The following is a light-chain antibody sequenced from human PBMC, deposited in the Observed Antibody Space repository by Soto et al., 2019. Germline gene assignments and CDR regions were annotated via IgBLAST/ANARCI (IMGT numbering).Light chain of an antibody. CDR1: QSISSY. CDR3: QQSYSTPPYT. V-gene: IGKV1-39*01. Sequence: DIQMTQSPSSLSASVVDRVTITCRASQSISSYLNWYQQKPGKAPKLLIYAASSLQSGVPSRFSGSRSVTDFTLTISSLQPEDFATYYCQQSYSTPPYTFGQGTKLEIK. CDR2: AAS. J-gene: IGKJ2*01.